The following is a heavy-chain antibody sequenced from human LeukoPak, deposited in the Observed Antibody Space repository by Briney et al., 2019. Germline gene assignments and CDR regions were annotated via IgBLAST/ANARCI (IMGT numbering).Heavy chain of an antibody. J-gene: IGHJ4*02. CDR1: GGSISSYY. CDR3: TSPPPGDYGIAI. D-gene: IGHD4-17*01. V-gene: IGHV4-59*08. CDR2: ISESGGT. Sequence: SETLSLTCTVSGGSISSYYWSWVRQSPGKGLAWIGYISESGGTGYNPSLKSRVTMSVDTSKNQFSLNLNSVTAADTAVYYCTSPPPGDYGIAIWGQGTLVTVSS.